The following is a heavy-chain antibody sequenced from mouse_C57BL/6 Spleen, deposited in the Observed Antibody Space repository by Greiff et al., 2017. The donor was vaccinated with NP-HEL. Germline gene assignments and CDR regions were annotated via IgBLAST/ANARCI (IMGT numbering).Heavy chain of an antibody. CDR1: GFTFSDYG. CDR2: ISSGSSTI. D-gene: IGHD2-3*01. J-gene: IGHJ4*01. V-gene: IGHV5-17*01. CDR3: ARRWLLHYYAMDY. Sequence: EVNLVESGGGLVKPGGSLKLSCAASGFTFSDYGMHWVRQAPEKGLEWVAYISSGSSTIYYADTVKGRFTISRDNAKNTLFLQMTSLRSEDTAMYYCARRWLLHYYAMDYWGQGTSVTVSS.